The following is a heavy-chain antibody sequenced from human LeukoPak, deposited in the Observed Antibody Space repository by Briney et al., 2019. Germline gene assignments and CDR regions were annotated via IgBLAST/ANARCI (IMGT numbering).Heavy chain of an antibody. Sequence: GGSLRLSCAASGFTFSSYSMNWVRQAPGKGLEWVSYISSSSSTIYYADSVKGRFTISRDNAKNSLYLQMNSLRAEDTAVYYCARDLYYYGSGSPQGIWGQGTMVTVSS. CDR1: GFTFSSYS. CDR2: ISSSSSTI. D-gene: IGHD3-10*01. CDR3: ARDLYYYGSGSPQGI. V-gene: IGHV3-48*04. J-gene: IGHJ3*02.